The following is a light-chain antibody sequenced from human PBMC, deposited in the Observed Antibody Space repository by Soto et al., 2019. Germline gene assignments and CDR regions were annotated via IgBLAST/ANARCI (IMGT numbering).Light chain of an antibody. V-gene: IGLV3-21*02. CDR2: DDT. CDR1: NIGSKS. Sequence: SYELTQPFSVSVAPGQMAKLTCGGDNIGSKSVHWYQQKPGQAPVLVVYDDTDRPSGIPDRFSGSNSGNTATLTISRVEAGDEADYYCQVWDSSSEVIFGGGTKLTVL. J-gene: IGLJ2*01. CDR3: QVWDSSSEVI.